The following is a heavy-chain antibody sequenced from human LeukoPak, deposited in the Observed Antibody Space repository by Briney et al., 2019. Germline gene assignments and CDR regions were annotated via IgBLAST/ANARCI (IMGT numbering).Heavy chain of an antibody. CDR3: ARDSTTEFDY. Sequence: SQTLSLTCTVSGGSISSSGYYWSSIRQHPGKGLEWIGYIYYSGSTYYNPSLKSRVTISVDTSKNQFSLKLSSVTAADTAVYYCARDSTTEFDYWGQGTLVTVSS. J-gene: IGHJ4*02. CDR1: GGSISSSGYY. V-gene: IGHV4-31*03. D-gene: IGHD2/OR15-2a*01. CDR2: IYYSGST.